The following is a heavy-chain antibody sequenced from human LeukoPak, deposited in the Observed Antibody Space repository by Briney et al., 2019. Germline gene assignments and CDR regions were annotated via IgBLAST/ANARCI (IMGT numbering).Heavy chain of an antibody. CDR1: GCTFSSYV. J-gene: IGHJ6*03. CDR3: ARGPTAYYYYYMDV. V-gene: IGHV1-69*05. Sequence: GSSVKVSCKSAGCTFSSYVIGGVREARAPGLEWMGGIIPIFGTANYAQKFQGRVTITTDESTSTVYMELSSLRSEDTAVYYCARGPTAYYYYYMDVWGKGTTVTVSS. CDR2: IIPIFGTA.